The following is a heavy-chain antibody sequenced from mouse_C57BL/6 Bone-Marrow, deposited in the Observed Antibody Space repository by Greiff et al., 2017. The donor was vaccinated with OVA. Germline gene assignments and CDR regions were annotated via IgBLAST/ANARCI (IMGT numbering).Heavy chain of an antibody. Sequence: VQLQQPGAELVKPGASVKLSCTASGYTFTSYWMHWVKQRPGQGLEWIGMIHPNSGSTNYNEKFKSKATLPVDKASSTAYMQLSSLTSEDSAVYYCARLGSYYARDYWGQGTSVTVSS. J-gene: IGHJ4*01. CDR2: IHPNSGST. CDR1: GYTFTSYW. CDR3: ARLGSYYARDY. V-gene: IGHV1-64*01. D-gene: IGHD1-2*01.